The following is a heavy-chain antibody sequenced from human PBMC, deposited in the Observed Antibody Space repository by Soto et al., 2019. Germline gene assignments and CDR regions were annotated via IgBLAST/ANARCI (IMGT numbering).Heavy chain of an antibody. CDR1: GFTFSSYS. Sequence: GGSLRLSCAASGFTFSSYSMNWVRQAPGKGLEWVSNIRSSSSTIYYADSVKGRFTISRDNAKNSLYLQMNSLRDEDTAVYYCARASGGGSPYFHYWGQGTLVTVSS. CDR2: IRSSSSTI. CDR3: ARASGGGSPYFHY. D-gene: IGHD2-15*01. V-gene: IGHV3-48*02. J-gene: IGHJ4*02.